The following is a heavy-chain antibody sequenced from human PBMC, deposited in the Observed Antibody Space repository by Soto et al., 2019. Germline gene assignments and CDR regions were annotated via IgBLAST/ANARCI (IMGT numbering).Heavy chain of an antibody. CDR1: GGSISSYY. CDR2: IFYSGST. CDR3: ARRRYADWAFDY. V-gene: IGHV4-59*08. D-gene: IGHD2-21*01. Sequence: QVQLQESGPGLVKASETLSLTCTVSGGSISSYYGSWIRQPPGKGLEWIGYIFYSGSTTYNPSLKSRVTISVDTSKNQFSLKLTSVTAADTAVYYCARRRYADWAFDYWGQGALVTVSS. J-gene: IGHJ4*02.